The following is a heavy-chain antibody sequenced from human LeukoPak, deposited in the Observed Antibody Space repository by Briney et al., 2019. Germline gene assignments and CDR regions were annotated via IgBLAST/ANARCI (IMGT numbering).Heavy chain of an antibody. CDR3: AKGYDFWSGFQVHYDYYGMDV. J-gene: IGHJ6*02. Sequence: GGSLRLSCAASGLTFSRYAMSWVRQAPGKGLEWVSAISGSGGSTYYADSVKGRFTISRDNSKNTLYLQMNSLRAEDTAAYYCAKGYDFWSGFQVHYDYYGMDVWGQGTTVTVSS. D-gene: IGHD3-3*01. CDR1: GLTFSRYA. CDR2: ISGSGGST. V-gene: IGHV3-23*01.